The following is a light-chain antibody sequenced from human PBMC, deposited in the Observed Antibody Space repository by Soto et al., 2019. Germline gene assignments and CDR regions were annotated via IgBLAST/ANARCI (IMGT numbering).Light chain of an antibody. CDR2: GAS. Sequence: MVLTQSPGTLSLCPGERATLSCRASQSVSSNLAWYQQKPGQAPRLLIYGASTRATGIPARFSGSGSGTEFTLTISSLEPEDFAVYYCQQRSNWLLTFGGGTKV. V-gene: IGKV3-11*01. CDR1: QSVSSN. CDR3: QQRSNWLLT. J-gene: IGKJ4*01.